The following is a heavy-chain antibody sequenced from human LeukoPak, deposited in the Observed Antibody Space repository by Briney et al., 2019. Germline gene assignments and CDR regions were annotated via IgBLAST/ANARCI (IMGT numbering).Heavy chain of an antibody. V-gene: IGHV3-23*01. CDR3: AKAYDSSIYYYYYMDV. CDR2: IRGSGGST. Sequence: PGGSLRHSRAPSRFTFSSSAMSWVRQAPGKGLEWGSAIRGSGGSTYYAESVKGRFTISRDNSKNTLYLQMNSLRAEDTAVYYCAKAYDSSIYYYYYMDVWGKGTTVTVSS. D-gene: IGHD3-22*01. J-gene: IGHJ6*03. CDR1: RFTFSSSA.